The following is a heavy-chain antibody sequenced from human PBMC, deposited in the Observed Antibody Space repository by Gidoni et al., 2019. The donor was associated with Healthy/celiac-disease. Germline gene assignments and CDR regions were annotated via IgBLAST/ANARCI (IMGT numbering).Heavy chain of an antibody. V-gene: IGHV3-11*05. CDR2: ISSSSSYT. CDR1: GFPFSAYY. D-gene: IGHD5-12*01. CDR3: ARYRDGYKYYYYGMDV. Sequence: QVQLVESGGGLVKPGGSLRLSCAASGFPFSAYYMSWIRQAPGKGREWVSYISSSSSYTNYADSVKGRFTISRDNAKNSLYLQMNSLRAEDTAVYYCARYRDGYKYYYYGMDVWGQGTTVTVSS. J-gene: IGHJ6*02.